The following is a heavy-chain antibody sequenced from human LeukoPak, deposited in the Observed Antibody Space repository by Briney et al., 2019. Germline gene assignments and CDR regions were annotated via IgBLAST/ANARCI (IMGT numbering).Heavy chain of an antibody. V-gene: IGHV3-23*01. D-gene: IGHD6-19*01. Sequence: GGSLRLSCAASGFAFSSQAMGWVRQAPGKGLEWVSVISDSGDTPYYADSVKARFTISRDNSKNTLYLQMNSLRAEDTAIYYCAKDARRSDGWYFFVHWGQGALVTVSS. J-gene: IGHJ4*02. CDR2: ISDSGDTP. CDR3: AKDARRSDGWYFFVH. CDR1: GFAFSSQA.